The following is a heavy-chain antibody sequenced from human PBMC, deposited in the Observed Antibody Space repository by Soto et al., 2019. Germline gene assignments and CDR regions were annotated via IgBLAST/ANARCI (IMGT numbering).Heavy chain of an antibody. D-gene: IGHD5-18*01. CDR3: ARGRYSYPDDY. Sequence: SETLSLTCTVSGGSISSGGYYWSWIRQHPGKGLEWIGYIYYSGSTYYNPSLKSRVTISVDTSKNQFSLKLSSVTAADTAVYYCARGRYSYPDDYWGQGTLVTVSS. V-gene: IGHV4-31*03. CDR1: GGSISSGGYY. J-gene: IGHJ4*02. CDR2: IYYSGST.